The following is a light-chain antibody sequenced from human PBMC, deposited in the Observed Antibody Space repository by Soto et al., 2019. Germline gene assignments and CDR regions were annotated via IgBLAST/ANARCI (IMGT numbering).Light chain of an antibody. CDR3: CSYASSNTFTV. CDR2: EDN. Sequence: QSVLTQPASVSGSPGQSITISCTGASSDVGSYNLVSWYQQHPGKAPKLMIYEDNKRPSGVSNRFSGSKSGNTASLTISGLQAEDEAYYYCCSYASSNTFTVFGGGTKLTVL. CDR1: SSDVGSYNL. J-gene: IGLJ2*01. V-gene: IGLV2-23*02.